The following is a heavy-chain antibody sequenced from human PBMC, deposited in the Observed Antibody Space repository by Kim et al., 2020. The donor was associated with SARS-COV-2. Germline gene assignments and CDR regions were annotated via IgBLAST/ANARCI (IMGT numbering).Heavy chain of an antibody. CDR2: IIPIFGTA. CDR1: GGTFSSYA. J-gene: IGHJ4*02. V-gene: IGHV1-69*13. CDR3: ASTLELWYKNFDY. Sequence: SVKVSCKASGGTFSSYAISWVRQAPGQGLEWMGGIIPIFGTANYAQKFQGRVTITADESTSTAYMELSSLRSEDTAVYYCASTLELWYKNFDYWGQGTLVTVSS. D-gene: IGHD5-18*01.